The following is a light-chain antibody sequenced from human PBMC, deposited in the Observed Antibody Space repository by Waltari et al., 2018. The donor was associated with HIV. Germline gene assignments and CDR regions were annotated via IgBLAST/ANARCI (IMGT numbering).Light chain of an antibody. CDR2: KDS. V-gene: IGLV3-25*03. CDR1: AFPKQS. Sequence: SYELTQPPSVSVSPGQTARITCSGVAFPKQSAYWYQKKAGPRPVLVMYKDSERPARIPERISGSSSGTTVTLTISGVQAEDEADYYWESEDSSPWVFGGGTKLTVL. J-gene: IGLJ3*02. CDR3: ESEDSSPWV.